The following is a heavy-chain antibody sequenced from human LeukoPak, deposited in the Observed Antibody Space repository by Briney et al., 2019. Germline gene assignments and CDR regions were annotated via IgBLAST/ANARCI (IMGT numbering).Heavy chain of an antibody. J-gene: IGHJ4*02. V-gene: IGHV1-2*02. CDR2: INPNSGGT. D-gene: IGHD2-15*01. CDR1: GYIFTSYG. CDR3: ARDPRVVVPSFMDY. Sequence: ASVKVSCKASGYIFTSYGINWVRQAPGQGLEWMGWINPNSGGTNYAQKFQGRVTMTRDTSISTAYMELSRLRSDDAAVYYCARDPRVVVPSFMDYWGQGTLVTVSS.